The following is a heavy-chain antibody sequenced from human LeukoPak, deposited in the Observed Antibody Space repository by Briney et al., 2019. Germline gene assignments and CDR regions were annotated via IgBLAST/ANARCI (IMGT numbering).Heavy chain of an antibody. CDR1: GGSFSGYY. Sequence: PSETLSLTCAVYGGSFSGYYWSWIRQPPGKGLEWIGEINRSGSTNYNPSLKSRVTISVDTSKNQFSLKLSSVTAADTAVYYCAREESWGGELSSRTYYFDYWGQGTLVTVSS. CDR2: INRSGST. D-gene: IGHD3-16*02. CDR3: AREESWGGELSSRTYYFDY. V-gene: IGHV4-34*01. J-gene: IGHJ4*02.